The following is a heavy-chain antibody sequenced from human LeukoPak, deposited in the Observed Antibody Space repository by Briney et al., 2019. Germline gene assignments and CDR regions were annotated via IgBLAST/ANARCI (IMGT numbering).Heavy chain of an antibody. D-gene: IGHD3-10*01. J-gene: IGHJ6*04. Sequence: GGSLRLSCAASGFTFSSYGMHWVRQAPGKGLEWVAVIWYDGSNKYYADSAKGRFTISRDNSKNTLYLQMNSLRAEDTAVYYCAGYGSGFDGMDVWGKGTTVTVSS. CDR3: AGYGSGFDGMDV. V-gene: IGHV3-33*01. CDR1: GFTFSSYG. CDR2: IWYDGSNK.